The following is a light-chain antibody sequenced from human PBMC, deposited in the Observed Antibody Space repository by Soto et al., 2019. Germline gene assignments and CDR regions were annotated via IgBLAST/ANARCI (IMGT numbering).Light chain of an antibody. V-gene: IGKV1-12*01. Sequence: DIQTTQSPSSVSASVGDRVTVTCRASQDVGNCLAWYQQKPGRAPKLLIFAASRLQSGVPSRFSGSGSGTDFTLTINSLQPEDVATCFCLQSHSLPLFTFGPGTKVHIK. CDR3: LQSHSLPLFT. J-gene: IGKJ3*01. CDR2: AAS. CDR1: QDVGNC.